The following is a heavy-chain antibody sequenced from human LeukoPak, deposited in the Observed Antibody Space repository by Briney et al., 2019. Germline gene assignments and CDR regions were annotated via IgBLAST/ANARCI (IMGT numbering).Heavy chain of an antibody. D-gene: IGHD3-16*01. CDR3: ARGRGLWLRFYYYMDV. CDR1: GGSISSSSYY. CDR2: IYYSGST. V-gene: IGHV4-39*07. J-gene: IGHJ6*03. Sequence: SETLSLTCTVSGGSISSSSYYWGWIRQPPGKGLEWIGSIYYSGSTYYNPSLKSRVTISVDTSKNQFSLKLSSVTAADTAVYYCARGRGLWLRFYYYMDVWGKGTTVTVSS.